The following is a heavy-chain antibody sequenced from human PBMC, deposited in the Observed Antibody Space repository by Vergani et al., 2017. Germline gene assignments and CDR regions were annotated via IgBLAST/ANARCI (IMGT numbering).Heavy chain of an antibody. V-gene: IGHV3-9*01. D-gene: IGHD4-11*01. CDR3: AKTTGPYYYYMDV. CDR1: GFTFDDYA. CDR2: ISWNSGSI. J-gene: IGHJ6*03. Sequence: EVQLVESGGGLVQPGRSLRLSCAASGFTFDDYAMHWVRQAPGKGLEWVSGISWNSGSIGYADSVKCRFTISRDNSKNTLYLQMNSLRAEDTAVYYCAKTTGPYYYYMDVWGKGTTVTVSS.